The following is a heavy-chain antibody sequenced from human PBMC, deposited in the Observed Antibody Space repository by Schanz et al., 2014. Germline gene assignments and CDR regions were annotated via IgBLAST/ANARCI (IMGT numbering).Heavy chain of an antibody. CDR2: IGGSGDST. CDR1: GFTFSIYG. CDR3: ARGVRIDY. Sequence: EVQLVESGGGLVQPGGSLRLSCAASGFTFSIYGMSWVRQAPGKGLEWVSGIGGSGDSTHYADSVKGRFIISRDNAKNSLYLQMNSLTAEDTAVYYCARGVRIDYWGQGTLVTVSS. V-gene: IGHV3-23*04. J-gene: IGHJ4*02. D-gene: IGHD3-3*01.